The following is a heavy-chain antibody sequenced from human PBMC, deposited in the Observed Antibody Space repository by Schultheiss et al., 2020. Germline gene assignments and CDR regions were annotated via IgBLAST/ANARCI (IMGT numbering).Heavy chain of an antibody. CDR2: INPNSGDT. Sequence: ASVKVSCKASAYTFTGYYLHWVRHAPGQGLEWMGWINPNSGDTIYAQKFQGRVTMTEDTSTDTAYMELSSLRSEDTAVYYCATSESNIVATSHYAIDVWGEGATVNVSS. CDR1: AYTFTGYY. D-gene: IGHD5-12*01. J-gene: IGHJ6*04. CDR3: ATSESNIVATSHYAIDV. V-gene: IGHV1-2*02.